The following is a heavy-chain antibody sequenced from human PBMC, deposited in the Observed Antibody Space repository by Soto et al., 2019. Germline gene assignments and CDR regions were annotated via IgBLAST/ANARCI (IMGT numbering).Heavy chain of an antibody. D-gene: IGHD3-3*01. Sequence: QVQLQQWGAGLLKPSETLSLTCAVYGGSFSGYYWSWIRQPPGKGLEWIGEINHSGSTNYNPSLKSRVTISVDTSKNQFSLKLSSVTAADTAVYYCARGRPAYDFWSGGGWFAPWGQGTLVTVSS. J-gene: IGHJ5*02. CDR1: GGSFSGYY. V-gene: IGHV4-34*01. CDR2: INHSGST. CDR3: ARGRPAYDFWSGGGWFAP.